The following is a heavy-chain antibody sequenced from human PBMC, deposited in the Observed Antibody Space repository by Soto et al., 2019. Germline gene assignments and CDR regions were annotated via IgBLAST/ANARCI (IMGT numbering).Heavy chain of an antibody. J-gene: IGHJ6*02. CDR2: INHSGST. CDR3: ARDYYYYYGMDV. CDR1: GGSFSGYY. V-gene: IGHV4-34*01. Sequence: QVQLQQWGAGLLKPSETLSLTCAVYGGSFSGYYWSWIRQPPGKGLEWIGEINHSGSTNYNPSLKSRVTISVDTSKNQFSLKLSSVTAADTAVYYCARDYYYYYGMDVWGQGTTVTVSS.